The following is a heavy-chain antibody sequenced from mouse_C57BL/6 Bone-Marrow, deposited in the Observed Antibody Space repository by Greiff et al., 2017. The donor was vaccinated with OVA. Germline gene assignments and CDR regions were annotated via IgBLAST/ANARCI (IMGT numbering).Heavy chain of an antibody. J-gene: IGHJ3*01. Sequence: EVQLVESGPGLVKPSKSLSLTCSVTGYSITSGYYWNWIRQFPGNKLEWMGYISYDGSNNYNPSLKNRISITRDTSKNQFFLKLNSVTTEDTATYYCARESTTVVEGAWFAYWGQGTLVTVSA. CDR1: GYSITSGYY. V-gene: IGHV3-6*01. D-gene: IGHD1-1*01. CDR2: ISYDGSN. CDR3: ARESTTVVEGAWFAY.